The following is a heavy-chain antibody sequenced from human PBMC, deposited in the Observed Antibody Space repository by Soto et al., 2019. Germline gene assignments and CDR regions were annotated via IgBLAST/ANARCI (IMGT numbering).Heavy chain of an antibody. CDR1: GYTFTSYG. CDR3: ARDYDFWSGYYSNYGMDV. V-gene: IGHV1-18*04. J-gene: IGHJ6*02. D-gene: IGHD3-3*01. CDR2: ISAYNGNT. Sequence: ASVKVSCKASGYTFTSYGISWVRQAPGQGLEWMGWISAYNGNTNYAQKLQGRVTMTTDTSTSTAYMELRSLRSDDTAVYYCARDYDFWSGYYSNYGMDVWGQGTTVTVSS.